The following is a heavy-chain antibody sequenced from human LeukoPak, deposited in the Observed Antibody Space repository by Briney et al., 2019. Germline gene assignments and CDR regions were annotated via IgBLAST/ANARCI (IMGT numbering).Heavy chain of an antibody. CDR2: IWYDGSYK. D-gene: IGHD6-19*01. Sequence: GGSLRLSCAASGFTFSTYAMHWVRQAPGKGLEWVAVIWYDGSYKYYADSVKGRFTISRDNSKNTLSLQMNSLRAEDTAVYYCAKSPSSGWYYFDYWGQGTLVTVSS. J-gene: IGHJ4*02. CDR3: AKSPSSGWYYFDY. V-gene: IGHV3-33*08. CDR1: GFTFSTYA.